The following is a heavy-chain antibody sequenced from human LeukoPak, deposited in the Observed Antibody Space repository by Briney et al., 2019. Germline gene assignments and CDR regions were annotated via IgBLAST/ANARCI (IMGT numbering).Heavy chain of an antibody. CDR3: ARQDSGTYLNPLDI. CDR1: GGSISSSSQY. Sequence: SETLSLTCTVSGGSISSSSQYWTWIRQPPGKGLERIGYIYYTGSTNYNPSLKSRVTISVDTSKNQLSLKLRSVTAADTAVYYCARQDSGTYLNPLDIWGQGTVVTVSS. V-gene: IGHV4-61*05. CDR2: IYYTGST. J-gene: IGHJ3*02. D-gene: IGHD1-26*01.